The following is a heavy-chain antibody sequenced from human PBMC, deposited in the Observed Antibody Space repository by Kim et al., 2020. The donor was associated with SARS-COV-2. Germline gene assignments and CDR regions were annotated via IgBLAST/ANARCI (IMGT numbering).Heavy chain of an antibody. CDR3: ARVENYSASGSYYDY. J-gene: IGHJ4*02. CDR2: IIPIFGTA. CDR1: GGTFSSYA. D-gene: IGHD3-10*01. V-gene: IGHV1-69*13. Sequence: SVKVSCKASGGTFSSYAISWVRQAPGQGLEWMGGIIPIFGTANYAQKFQDRVTITADESTSTAYMELSSLRSEDTAVYYCARVENYSASGSYYDYWGQGTLVTVS.